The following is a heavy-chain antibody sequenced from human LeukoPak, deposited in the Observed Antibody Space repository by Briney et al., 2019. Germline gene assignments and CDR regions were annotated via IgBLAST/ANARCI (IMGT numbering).Heavy chain of an antibody. D-gene: IGHD2-2*01. J-gene: IGHJ6*03. Sequence: PGGSLRLPCSASGFTFSSYGMHWARQAPGKGLEWVAVIWYDGSNKYYADSVKGRFTISRDNSKNTLYLQMNSLRAEDTAVYYCAKDFNVVVPAAMYYYYYYMDVWGKGTTVTVSS. CDR2: IWYDGSNK. V-gene: IGHV3-33*06. CDR3: AKDFNVVVPAAMYYYYYYMDV. CDR1: GFTFSSYG.